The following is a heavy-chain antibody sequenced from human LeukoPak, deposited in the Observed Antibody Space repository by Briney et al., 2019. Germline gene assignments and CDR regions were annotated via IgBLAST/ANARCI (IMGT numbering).Heavy chain of an antibody. D-gene: IGHD3-22*01. CDR3: AREGGIYYDSSGYYFDY. CDR2: IKSDGSST. Sequence: GESLRLSCAASGFTFSSYWMHWVRQAPGKGLVWVSRIKSDGSSTSYADSVKGRFTISRDNSKNTLYLQMNSLRAEDTAVYYCAREGGIYYDSSGYYFDYWGQGTLVTVSS. V-gene: IGHV3-74*01. CDR1: GFTFSSYW. J-gene: IGHJ4*02.